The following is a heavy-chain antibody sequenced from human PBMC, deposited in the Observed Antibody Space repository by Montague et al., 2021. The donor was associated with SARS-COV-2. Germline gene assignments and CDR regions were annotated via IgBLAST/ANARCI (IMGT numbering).Heavy chain of an antibody. V-gene: IGHV3-11*06. J-gene: IGHJ6*02. CDR1: GFSFSDYY. Sequence: SLRLSCAASGFSFSDYYMSWIRQAPGKGLEWLSYISSSSTYTNYADSVKGRFTISRDNAKNSLYLQMNSLRAEDTAVYYCARDVGMAYHHYGMDVWGQGTTVTVSS. CDR2: ISSSSTYT. D-gene: IGHD5-24*01. CDR3: ARDVGMAYHHYGMDV.